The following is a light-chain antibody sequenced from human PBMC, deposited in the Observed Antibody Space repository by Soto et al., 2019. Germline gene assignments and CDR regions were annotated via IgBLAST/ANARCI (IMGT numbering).Light chain of an antibody. V-gene: IGLV2-14*01. J-gene: IGLJ2*01. Sequence: QSVLTQPASVSGAPGQSITISCTGTSSDVGGYHYVSWYQQHPGKAPKLMIYDVSNRPSGVSNRFSGSKSGNTASLTISGLQAEDEADYYCSSYTSSSTLEVVGGGTKLTVL. CDR3: SSYTSSSTLEV. CDR1: SSDVGGYHY. CDR2: DVS.